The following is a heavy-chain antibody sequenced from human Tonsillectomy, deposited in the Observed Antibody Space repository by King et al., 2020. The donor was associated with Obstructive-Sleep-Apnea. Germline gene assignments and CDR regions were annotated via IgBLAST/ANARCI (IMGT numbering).Heavy chain of an antibody. D-gene: IGHD3-10*01. CDR1: GGSISTYY. Sequence: VQLQESGPGLVKASETLSLTCTVSGGSISTYYWTWIRQPPGKGLEWIGHIYYGGTNYNPSLKSRVTISVDTSKNQFSLKLSSVAAADTAVYFCARRFNFYHGMDVWGQGTTVTVSS. V-gene: IGHV4-59*08. CDR2: IYYGGT. J-gene: IGHJ6*02. CDR3: ARRFNFYHGMDV.